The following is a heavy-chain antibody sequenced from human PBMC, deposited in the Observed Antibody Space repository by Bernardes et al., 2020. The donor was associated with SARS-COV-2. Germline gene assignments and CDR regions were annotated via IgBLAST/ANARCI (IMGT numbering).Heavy chain of an antibody. CDR3: ARGALGYCSSTSCYFVRNYYYYMDV. Sequence: SKTLYLTCAVYGGSFSGYYWSWIRQPPGKGLEWIGEINHSGSTNYNPSLKSRVTISVDTSKNQFSLKLSSVTAADTAVYYCARGALGYCSSTSCYFVRNYYYYMDVWGKGTTVTVSS. V-gene: IGHV4-34*01. CDR1: GGSFSGYY. CDR2: INHSGST. D-gene: IGHD2-2*01. J-gene: IGHJ6*03.